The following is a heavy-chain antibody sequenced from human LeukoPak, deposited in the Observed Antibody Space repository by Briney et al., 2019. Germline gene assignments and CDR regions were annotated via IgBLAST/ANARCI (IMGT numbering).Heavy chain of an antibody. CDR2: ISGSGGST. D-gene: IGHD2-2*01. CDR3: AKPGFSYCSSTSCQHFDY. V-gene: IGHV3-23*01. J-gene: IGHJ4*02. Sequence: GGSLRLSCAASGFTFSGYAMSWVRQAPGKGLEWVSAISGSGGSTYYADSVKGRFTISRDNSKSTLYLQMNSLRAEDTAVYYCAKPGFSYCSSTSCQHFDYWGQGTLVTVSS. CDR1: GFTFSGYA.